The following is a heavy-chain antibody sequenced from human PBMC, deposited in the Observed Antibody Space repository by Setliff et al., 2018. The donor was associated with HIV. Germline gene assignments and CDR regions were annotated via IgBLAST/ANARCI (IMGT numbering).Heavy chain of an antibody. CDR2: ISGSGGVT. V-gene: IGHV3-23*01. J-gene: IGHJ4*02. D-gene: IGHD3-10*01. Sequence: GGSLRLSCAASGFDFRFYGMSWVRQAPGKGLEWVSDISGSGGVTYYVDSVKGRFTVSRDNSKNTLFLHMNSLRAEDTAVYYCARRYGSGSYFHYWGQGTLVTVSS. CDR1: GFDFRFYG. CDR3: ARRYGSGSYFHY.